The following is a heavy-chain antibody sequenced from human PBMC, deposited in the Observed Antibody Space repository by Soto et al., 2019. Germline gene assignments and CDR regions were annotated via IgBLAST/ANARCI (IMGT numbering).Heavy chain of an antibody. Sequence: GGSLRLSCAASGFTFSSYAMHWVRQAPGKGLEWVAVISYDGSNKYYADSVKGRFTISRDNSKNTLYLQMNSLRAEDTAVYYCARVGYCGGDCYSVAYYFDYWGQGTLVTVSS. D-gene: IGHD2-21*02. CDR2: ISYDGSNK. J-gene: IGHJ4*02. V-gene: IGHV3-30-3*01. CDR3: ARVGYCGGDCYSVAYYFDY. CDR1: GFTFSSYA.